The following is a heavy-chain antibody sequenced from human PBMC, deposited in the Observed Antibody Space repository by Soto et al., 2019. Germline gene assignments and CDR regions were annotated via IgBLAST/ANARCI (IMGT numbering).Heavy chain of an antibody. CDR3: ARGPSHNSYFES. CDR1: GFTFSSYW. Sequence: EVQLVESGGDLVQPGGSLRLSCAASGFTFSSYWMHWVRQAPGKGLVWLSRVNNDGGSTSYADSVRGRFTISRDNDKNTLYLQMNSLGAEDTAMYYCARGPSHNSYFESWGQGALVTVSS. J-gene: IGHJ4*02. V-gene: IGHV3-74*01. CDR2: VNNDGGST. D-gene: IGHD1-26*01.